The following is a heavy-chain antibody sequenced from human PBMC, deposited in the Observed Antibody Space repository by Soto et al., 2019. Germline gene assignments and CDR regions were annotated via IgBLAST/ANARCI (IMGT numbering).Heavy chain of an antibody. Sequence: EGQLVESGGGLVQPGGSLSLSCAASGFTISNYWMHWVRQSPGKGLVWVAGIDSYGGYTRYADSVRGRFTISRDNGKNSLYLQMNSLRHEDPAVYYCSRARPHNWFDPWGQGALVTVST. V-gene: IGHV3-74*01. CDR2: IDSYGGYT. J-gene: IGHJ5*02. CDR3: SRARPHNWFDP. CDR1: GFTISNYW.